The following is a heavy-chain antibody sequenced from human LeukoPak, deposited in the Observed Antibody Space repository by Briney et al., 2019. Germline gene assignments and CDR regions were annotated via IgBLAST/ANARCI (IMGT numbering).Heavy chain of an antibody. Sequence: PGRSLRLSCAASGFTFSSYAMHWVRQAPGKGLEWVAVISYDGSNKYCADSVKGRFTISRDNSKNTLYLQMNSLRAEDTAVYYCARNLKRFLEWYYGMDVWGQGTTVTVSS. CDR2: ISYDGSNK. J-gene: IGHJ6*02. CDR3: ARNLKRFLEWYYGMDV. D-gene: IGHD3-3*01. CDR1: GFTFSSYA. V-gene: IGHV3-30-3*01.